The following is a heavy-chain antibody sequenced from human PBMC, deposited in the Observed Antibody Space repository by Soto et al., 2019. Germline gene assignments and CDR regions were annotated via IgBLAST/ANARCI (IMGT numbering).Heavy chain of an antibody. CDR2: IWYDGSNK. V-gene: IGHV3-33*01. J-gene: IGHJ6*02. Sequence: GGSLRLSCAASGFTFSSYGMHWVRQAPGKGLEWVAVIWYDGSNKYYADSVKGRFTISRDNSKNTLYLQMNSLRAEDTAVYYCARDLQQLGNIVGAIFPYYYGMDVWGQGTTVTVSS. CDR1: GFTFSSYG. CDR3: ARDLQQLGNIVGAIFPYYYGMDV. D-gene: IGHD1-26*01.